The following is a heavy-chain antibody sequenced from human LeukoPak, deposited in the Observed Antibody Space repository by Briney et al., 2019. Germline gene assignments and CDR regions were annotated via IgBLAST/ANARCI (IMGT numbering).Heavy chain of an antibody. CDR2: ISSSSSYI. CDR3: ARAGGGSYFDY. V-gene: IGHV3-21*01. Sequence: GGSLRLSCAASGFTFSSYSMNWVRQAPGKGLEWVSFISSSSSYIYYVDSVKGRFTLSRDNAKNSLYLQMNSLRAEDTAVYYCARAGGGSYFDYWGQGTLVTVSS. CDR1: GFTFSSYS. J-gene: IGHJ4*02. D-gene: IGHD1-26*01.